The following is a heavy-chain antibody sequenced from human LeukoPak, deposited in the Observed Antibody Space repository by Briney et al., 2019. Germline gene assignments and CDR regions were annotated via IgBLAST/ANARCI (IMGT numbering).Heavy chain of an antibody. CDR1: GFAFSSYS. D-gene: IGHD3-10*01. Sequence: GSLRLSCAASGFAFSSYSMNWVRQAPGKGLEWVSYISSSSSTIYYADSVKGRFTISRDNAKNSLYLQMNSLRAEDTAVYYCARGSYYYGSGSYYPFDYWGQGTLVTVSS. J-gene: IGHJ4*02. CDR2: ISSSSSTI. CDR3: ARGSYYYGSGSYYPFDY. V-gene: IGHV3-48*01.